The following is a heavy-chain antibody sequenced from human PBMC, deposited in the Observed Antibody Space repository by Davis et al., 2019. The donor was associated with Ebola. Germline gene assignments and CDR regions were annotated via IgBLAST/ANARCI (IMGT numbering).Heavy chain of an antibody. V-gene: IGHV3-30*18. CDR3: AKSDTTVGDAFDI. CDR1: GFTFSRYG. Sequence: GESLKISCAASGFTFSRYGIHWVRQAPGKGLEWVAVISYDGTNKHYGDSVKGRFTISRDNSKNTLYLQMNSLRAEDTAVYYCAKSDTTVGDAFDIWGQGTMVTVSS. J-gene: IGHJ3*02. CDR2: ISYDGTNK. D-gene: IGHD1-26*01.